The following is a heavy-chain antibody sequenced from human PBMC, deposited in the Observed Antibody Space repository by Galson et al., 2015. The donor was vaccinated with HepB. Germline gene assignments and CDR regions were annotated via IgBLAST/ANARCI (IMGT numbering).Heavy chain of an antibody. D-gene: IGHD5-24*01. CDR1: GYTFTYRY. Sequence: SVKVSCKASGYTFTYRYLHWVRQAPGQALEWMGWITPFNGNTNYAQKFQDRVTITRDRSMSTAYMELSSLRSEDTAMYYCASQEMATPRLHYGMDVWGQGTTVTVSS. CDR2: ITPFNGNT. V-gene: IGHV1-45*02. J-gene: IGHJ6*02. CDR3: ASQEMATPRLHYGMDV.